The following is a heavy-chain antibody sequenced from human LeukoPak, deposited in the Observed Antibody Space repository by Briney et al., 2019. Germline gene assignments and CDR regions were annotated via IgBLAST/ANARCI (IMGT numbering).Heavy chain of an antibody. CDR3: AKDGIVYATGYYFDY. D-gene: IGHD1-26*01. J-gene: IGHJ4*02. Sequence: GGSLRLSCATSGFSFSNYAMSWVRQAPGKGLEWVSAISGSGGSTYYADSVKGRFTISRDNSKNTLYLQMNSLRAEDTAVYYCAKDGIVYATGYYFDYWGQGTLVTVSS. V-gene: IGHV3-23*01. CDR1: GFSFSNYA. CDR2: ISGSGGST.